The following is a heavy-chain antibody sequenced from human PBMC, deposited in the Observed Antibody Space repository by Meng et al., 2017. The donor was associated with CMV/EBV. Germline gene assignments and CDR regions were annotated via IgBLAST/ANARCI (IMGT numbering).Heavy chain of an antibody. V-gene: IGHV4-61*01. CDR1: GGSVSSGSYY. D-gene: IGHD3-3*01. J-gene: IGHJ3*02. CDR3: ASSVNYDFWSGDAFDI. CDR2: IYYSGST. Sequence: GSLRLSCTVSGGSVSSGSYYWSWIRQPPGKGLEWIGYIYYSGSTNYNSSLKSRVTISVDTSKNQFSLKLSSVTAADTAVYYCASSVNYDFWSGDAFDIWGQGTMVTVSS.